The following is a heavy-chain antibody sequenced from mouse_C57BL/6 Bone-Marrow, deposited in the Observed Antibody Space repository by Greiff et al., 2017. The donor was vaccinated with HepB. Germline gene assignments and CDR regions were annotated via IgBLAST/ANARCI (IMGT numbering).Heavy chain of an antibody. D-gene: IGHD2-4*01. V-gene: IGHV1-15*01. CDR1: GYTFTDYE. CDR2: IDPETGGT. J-gene: IGHJ2*01. CDR3: TRRSTMITTCGYYFDY. Sequence: VQGVESGAELVRPGASVTLSCKASGYTFTDYEMHWVKQTPVHGLEWIGAIDPETGGTAYNQKFKGKAILTADKSSSTAYMELRSLTSEDSAVYYCTRRSTMITTCGYYFDYWGQGTTLTVSS.